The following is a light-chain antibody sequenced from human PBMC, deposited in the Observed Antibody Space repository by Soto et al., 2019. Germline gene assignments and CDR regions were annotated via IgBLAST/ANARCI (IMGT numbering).Light chain of an antibody. CDR3: SSYTITDTYV. J-gene: IGLJ1*01. V-gene: IGLV2-14*01. Sequence: QSALTQPASVSGSPGQSMTISCTGTSSDVGGYNYVSWSQQHPGKAPKLIIYEVNNRPSGVSNRFSGSKSGNTASLTISGLQAEDEADYYCSSYTITDTYVFGSGTKVTVL. CDR2: EVN. CDR1: SSDVGGYNY.